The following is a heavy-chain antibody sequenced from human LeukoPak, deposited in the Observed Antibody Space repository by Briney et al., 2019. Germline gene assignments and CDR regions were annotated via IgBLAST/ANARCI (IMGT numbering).Heavy chain of an antibody. CDR2: LSGSGDRT. CDR3: ARGGTLVRGGDPFDY. V-gene: IGHV3-23*01. D-gene: IGHD3-10*01. Sequence: GGTLRLSCAASGFTFNTYDMSWVRHSPVKGLEWVSGLSGSGDRTYYTDSVKGRFIISRDNSKNTVYLQMNTLRAEDTALYYCARGGTLVRGGDPFDYWGQGTLVTVSS. CDR1: GFTFNTYD. J-gene: IGHJ4*02.